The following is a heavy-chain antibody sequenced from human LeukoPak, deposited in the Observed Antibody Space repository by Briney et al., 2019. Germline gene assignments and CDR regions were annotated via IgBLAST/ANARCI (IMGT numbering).Heavy chain of an antibody. Sequence: SQTLSLTCAISGDSVSSNSAAWNWIRQSPSRGLEWLGRTFYRSKWYNDYAVSVKSRITINPDTSKTQFSLQLNSVTPEDTAVYYCARGLYYYDSSGYYYPFDYWGQGTLVTVSS. CDR2: TFYRSKWYN. D-gene: IGHD3-22*01. CDR3: ARGLYYYDSSGYYYPFDY. J-gene: IGHJ4*02. V-gene: IGHV6-1*01. CDR1: GDSVSSNSAA.